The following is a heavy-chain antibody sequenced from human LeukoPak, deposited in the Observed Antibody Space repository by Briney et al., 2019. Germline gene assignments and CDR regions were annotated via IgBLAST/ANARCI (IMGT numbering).Heavy chain of an antibody. Sequence: PSETLSLTCAVYGGSFSGYYWSWIRQPPGKGLEWIGEINHSGSTNYNPSLKSRVTISVDTSKNQFSLKLSSVAAADTAVYYCARGSFIVLIYYFDYWGQGTLVTVSS. J-gene: IGHJ4*02. CDR2: INHSGST. D-gene: IGHD2-8*01. CDR3: ARGSFIVLIYYFDY. CDR1: GGSFSGYY. V-gene: IGHV4-34*01.